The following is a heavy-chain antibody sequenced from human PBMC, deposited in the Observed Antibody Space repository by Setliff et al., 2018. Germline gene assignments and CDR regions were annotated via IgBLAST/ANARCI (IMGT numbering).Heavy chain of an antibody. CDR1: GYTFTNYG. D-gene: IGHD3-22*01. V-gene: IGHV1-18*01. CDR3: ARINFYVSSGYYYAPDY. J-gene: IGHJ4*02. CDR2: INNYNTNT. Sequence: GPSVKVSCKASGYTFTNYGITWVRQAPGQGLEWMGWINNYNTNTKHAQKLQGRVTMTTDTSTSTAYMELRSLRSDDTAVYYCARINFYVSSGYYYAPDYWGQGTLVTVSS.